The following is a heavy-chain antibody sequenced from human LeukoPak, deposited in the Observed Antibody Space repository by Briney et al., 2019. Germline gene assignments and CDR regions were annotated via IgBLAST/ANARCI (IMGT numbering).Heavy chain of an antibody. V-gene: IGHV1-3*01. D-gene: IGHD6-19*01. CDR2: INAGNGNT. Sequence: ASVKVSCKASGYTFTSYAMHWVRQAPGQRLEWMGWINAGNGNTKYSQKFQGRVTITRDTSASTAYMELSSLRSEDRAEYYCARAVAVAGTDYWGQGTLVTVSS. CDR3: ARAVAVAGTDY. CDR1: GYTFTSYA. J-gene: IGHJ4*02.